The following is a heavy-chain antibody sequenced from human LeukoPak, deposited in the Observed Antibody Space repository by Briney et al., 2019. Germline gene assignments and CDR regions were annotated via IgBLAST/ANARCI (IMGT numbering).Heavy chain of an antibody. Sequence: ATAKVSCKASGYTFTSYDINWVRQATGQGLAWMGWMNPNSGNTGYAQKFQGRVTMTRNTSISTAYMELSSLRSEDTAVYYCATGASSSAFDYWGQGTLVTVSS. J-gene: IGHJ4*02. CDR2: MNPNSGNT. CDR3: ATGASSSAFDY. D-gene: IGHD6-6*01. CDR1: GYTFTSYD. V-gene: IGHV1-8*01.